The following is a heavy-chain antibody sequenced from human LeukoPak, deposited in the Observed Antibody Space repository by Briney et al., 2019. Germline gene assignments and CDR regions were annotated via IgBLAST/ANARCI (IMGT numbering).Heavy chain of an antibody. J-gene: IGHJ4*02. CDR2: MFYSGNT. D-gene: IGHD6-13*01. CDR1: GASITSYH. Sequence: SETLSLTCTVSGASITSYHWSWIRQPAGKGLEWIGRMFYSGNTDYNPSLKSRVTISVDTSKNQFSLKLSSVTAADTAVYYCARDAIAAAGIDYWGQGTLVTVSS. V-gene: IGHV4-4*07. CDR3: ARDAIAAAGIDY.